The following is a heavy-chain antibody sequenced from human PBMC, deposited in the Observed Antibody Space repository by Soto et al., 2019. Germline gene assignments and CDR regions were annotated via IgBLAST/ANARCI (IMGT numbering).Heavy chain of an antibody. CDR2: MNPNSGNT. CDR1: GYTFTKYG. CDR3: ARLYGDGMDV. J-gene: IGHJ6*02. D-gene: IGHD4-17*01. Sequence: APVKVSCKASGYTFTKYGISWVRQAPGQGLEWMGWMNPNSGNTGYAQKFQGRVTMTRNTSISTAYMELSSLRSEDPAVYYCARLYGDGMDVWGQGTTVTVSS. V-gene: IGHV1-8*01.